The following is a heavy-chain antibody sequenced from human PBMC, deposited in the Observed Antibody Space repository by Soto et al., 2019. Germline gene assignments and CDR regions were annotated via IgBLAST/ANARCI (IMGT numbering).Heavy chain of an antibody. J-gene: IGHJ4*02. CDR3: TRVIGGKGAY. V-gene: IGHV3-23*01. Sequence: EVQLLESGGGLVQPGGSLRLSCAASGFTFSSYGLSWVRQAPGKGLEWVSGISGSGGSTYYADSVKGRFTISRDNSKNTLYLQMNSLRAEDTALYYCTRVIGGKGAYWGPGTLVTVSS. CDR2: ISGSGGST. CDR1: GFTFSSYG. D-gene: IGHD3-10*01.